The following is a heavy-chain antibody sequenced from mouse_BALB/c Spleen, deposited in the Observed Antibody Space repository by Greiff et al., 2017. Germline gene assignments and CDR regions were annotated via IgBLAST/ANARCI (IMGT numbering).Heavy chain of an antibody. CDR2: IYPGDGDT. J-gene: IGHJ2*01. Sequence: QVQLQQSGAELVRPGSSVKISCKASGYAFSSYWMNWVKQRPGQGLEWIGQIYPGDGDTNYNGKFKGKATLTADKSSSTAYMQLSSLTSEDSAVYFCARRKGNYGYGYWGQGTTLTVSS. CDR3: ARRKGNYGYGY. D-gene: IGHD1-2*01. V-gene: IGHV1-80*01. CDR1: GYAFSSYW.